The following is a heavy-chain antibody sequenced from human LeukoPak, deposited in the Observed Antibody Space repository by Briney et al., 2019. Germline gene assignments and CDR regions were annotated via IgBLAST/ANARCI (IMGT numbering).Heavy chain of an antibody. D-gene: IGHD3-9*01. J-gene: IGHJ4*02. CDR3: ARGPELGRYFDWLPKPYYFDY. CDR1: GYTFTSYG. CDR2: ISAYNGNT. V-gene: IGHV1-18*04. Sequence: ASVKVSCTASGYTFTSYGISWVRQAPGQGLEWMGWISAYNGNTNYAQKLQGRVTMTTDTSTSTAYMELRSLRSDDTAVYYCARGPELGRYFDWLPKPYYFDYWGQGTLVTVSS.